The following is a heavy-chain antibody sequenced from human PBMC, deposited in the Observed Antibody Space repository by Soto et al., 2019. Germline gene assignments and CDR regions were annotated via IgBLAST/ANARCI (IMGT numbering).Heavy chain of an antibody. Sequence: SETLSLTCTVSGGSISSYYWSWIRQPPGKGLEWIGYIYYSGSTNYNPSLKSRVTISVDTSRNQFSLKLSSVTAADTAVYYCARRLIVAYDAFDIWGQGTMVTVSS. J-gene: IGHJ3*02. CDR1: GGSISSYY. CDR3: ARRLIVAYDAFDI. CDR2: IYYSGST. V-gene: IGHV4-59*01. D-gene: IGHD3-22*01.